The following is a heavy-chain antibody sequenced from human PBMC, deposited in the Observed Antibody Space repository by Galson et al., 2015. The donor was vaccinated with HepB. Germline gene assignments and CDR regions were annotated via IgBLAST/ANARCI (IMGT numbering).Heavy chain of an antibody. J-gene: IGHJ4*02. V-gene: IGHV1-24*01. CDR2: FDPEDGET. CDR1: GYTLTELS. D-gene: IGHD3-3*01. Sequence: SVKVSCKVSGYTLTELSMHWVRQAPGKGLEWMGGFDPEDGETIYAQKFQGRVTMTEDTSTDTAYMELSSLRSEDTAVYYCASFWSGYYLGDYWGQGTLVTVSS. CDR3: ASFWSGYYLGDY.